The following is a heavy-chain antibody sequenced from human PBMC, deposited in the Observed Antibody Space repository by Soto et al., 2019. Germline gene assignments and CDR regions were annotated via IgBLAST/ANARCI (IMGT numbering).Heavy chain of an antibody. CDR2: IWYDGSNK. D-gene: IGHD6-19*01. V-gene: IGHV3-33*01. CDR1: ESIFRGYG. CDR3: ARGAAVAGHNYYYGMDV. Sequence: GGSLRLSCAASESIFRGYGMHWVRQAPGKGLEWVAVIWYDGSNKYYADSVKGRFTISRDNSKNTLYLQMNSLRVEDTAVYYCARGAAVAGHNYYYGMDVWGQGTTVTVS. J-gene: IGHJ6*02.